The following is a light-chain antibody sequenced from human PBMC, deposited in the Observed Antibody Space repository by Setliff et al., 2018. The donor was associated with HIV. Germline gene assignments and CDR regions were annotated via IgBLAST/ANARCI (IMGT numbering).Light chain of an antibody. CDR1: SSDVGGYNF. CDR2: EVR. Sequence: QSALTQPRSVSGSPGQSVSISCTGTSSDVGGYNFVSWYQKYPGKAPKLMIYEVRNRPSGVSNRFSGSKSGNTASLTISGLQAEDEADYYCSSYTSSSTRVFGTGTKVTVL. J-gene: IGLJ1*01. V-gene: IGLV2-14*01. CDR3: SSYTSSSTRV.